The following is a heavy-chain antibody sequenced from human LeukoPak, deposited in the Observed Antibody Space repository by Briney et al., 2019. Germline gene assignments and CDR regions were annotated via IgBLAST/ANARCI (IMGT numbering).Heavy chain of an antibody. D-gene: IGHD2-21*01. CDR2: IIPIFGTA. Sequence: SVKVSCKASGGTFSSYAISWVRQAPGQGLEWMGGIIPIFGTANYAQKFQGRVTITADKSTSTAYMELSRLRSEDTAVYYCAREHIGRGYYFDYWGQGTLVTVSS. CDR1: GGTFSSYA. CDR3: AREHIGRGYYFDY. J-gene: IGHJ4*02. V-gene: IGHV1-69*06.